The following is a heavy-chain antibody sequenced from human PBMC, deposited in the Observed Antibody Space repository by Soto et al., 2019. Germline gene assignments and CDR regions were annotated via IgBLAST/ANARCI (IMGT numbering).Heavy chain of an antibody. Sequence: QVQLVEAGGGVVKPGRSLRLSCVASGFTLSHYDMNWVRQAPGKGLEWVAVVSYDGSNKYYGDSVRGRFPIFRDNSKNTLYLQMNSLRVEDTAVYYCAKGQLINPQLFEFWGQGALVTVAS. J-gene: IGHJ4*02. CDR1: GFTLSHYD. CDR3: AKGQLINPQLFEF. D-gene: IGHD6-13*01. V-gene: IGHV3-30*18. CDR2: VSYDGSNK.